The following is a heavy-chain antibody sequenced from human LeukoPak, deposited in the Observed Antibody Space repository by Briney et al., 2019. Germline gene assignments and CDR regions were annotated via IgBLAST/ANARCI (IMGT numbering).Heavy chain of an antibody. J-gene: IGHJ4*02. V-gene: IGHV5-51*01. CDR1: GYSFTSYW. CDR2: IYPGDSDT. D-gene: IGHD2-21*02. Sequence: GESLKISCKGSGYSFTSYWIGWARQMPGKGLEWMGIIYPGDSDTRYSPSFQGQVTISADKSISTAYLQWSSLKASDTAMYYCARHLMTASVGADYWGQGTLVTVSS. CDR3: ARHLMTASVGADY.